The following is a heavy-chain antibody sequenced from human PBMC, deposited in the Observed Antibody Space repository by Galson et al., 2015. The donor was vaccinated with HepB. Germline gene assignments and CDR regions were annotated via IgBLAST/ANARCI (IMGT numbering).Heavy chain of an antibody. CDR2: ISSTSTI. J-gene: IGHJ4*02. Sequence: SLRLSCATSGFSFSTYTMNWVRQAPGKGLEWVSYISSTSTIYYADSVKGRFTISRDIARNSLFLQMNSPRAEDTALYYCAKDIYSDTGFDYWGQGTLVTVSS. CDR3: AKDIYSDTGFDY. V-gene: IGHV3-48*01. D-gene: IGHD2-15*01. CDR1: GFSFSTYT.